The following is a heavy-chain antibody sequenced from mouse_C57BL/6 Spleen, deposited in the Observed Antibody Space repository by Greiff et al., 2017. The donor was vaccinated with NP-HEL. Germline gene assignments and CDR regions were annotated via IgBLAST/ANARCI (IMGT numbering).Heavy chain of an antibody. D-gene: IGHD1-1*01. CDR1: GYTFTSYT. V-gene: IGHV1-4*01. CDR3: ARSLYYYGSSYGYFDV. CDR2: INPSSGYT. J-gene: IGHJ1*03. Sequence: QVQLQQSGAELARPGASVKMSCKASGYTFTSYTMHWVKQRPGQGLEWIGYINPSSGYTKYNQKFKDKATLTADKSSSTAYMQLSSLTSEDSAVYYCARSLYYYGSSYGYFDVWGTGTTVTVSS.